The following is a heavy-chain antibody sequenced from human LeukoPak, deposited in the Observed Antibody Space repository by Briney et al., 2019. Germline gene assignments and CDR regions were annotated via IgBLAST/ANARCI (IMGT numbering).Heavy chain of an antibody. CDR1: GFTFSNAW. J-gene: IGHJ4*02. D-gene: IGHD5-18*01. CDR3: AKDWGYSYSYYFDY. CDR2: ISYDGSNK. Sequence: PGGSLRLSCAASGFTFSNAWMSWVRQAPGKGLEWVAVISYDGSNKYYADSVKGRFTISRDNSKNTLYLQMNSLRAEDTAVYYCAKDWGYSYSYYFDYWGQGTLVTVSS. V-gene: IGHV3-30*18.